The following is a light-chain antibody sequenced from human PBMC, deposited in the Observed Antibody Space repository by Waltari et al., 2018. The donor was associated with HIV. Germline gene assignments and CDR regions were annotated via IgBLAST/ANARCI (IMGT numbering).Light chain of an antibody. CDR1: SSNIGSNT. Sequence: QSVLTQPPSASGTTGQRVTISCSGSSSNIGSNTVNWYQQLPGTAPKLLIYSNNQRPSGVPDRFSGSKSGTSASLAISGLQSEDEADYYCAAWDGSLNGHVVFGGGTKLTVL. V-gene: IGLV1-44*01. CDR3: AAWDGSLNGHVV. J-gene: IGLJ2*01. CDR2: SNN.